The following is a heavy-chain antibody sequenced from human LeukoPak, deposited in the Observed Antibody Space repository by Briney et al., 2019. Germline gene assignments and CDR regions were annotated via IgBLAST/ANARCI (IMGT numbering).Heavy chain of an antibody. V-gene: IGHV1-2*02. Sequence: ASVKVSCKASEYTFTGYYMHWVRQAPGQGFEWMGWINPNSGGTNYAQKFQGRVTMTRDTSISTAYMELSRLRSDDTAVYYCARTRRSATAFWFDPWGQGTLVTVSS. CDR3: ARTRRSATAFWFDP. D-gene: IGHD2-21*02. J-gene: IGHJ5*02. CDR2: INPNSGGT. CDR1: EYTFTGYY.